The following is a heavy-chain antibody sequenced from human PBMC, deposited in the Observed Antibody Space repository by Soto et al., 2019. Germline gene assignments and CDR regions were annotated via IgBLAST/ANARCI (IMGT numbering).Heavy chain of an antibody. CDR3: AREGQLGY. CDR1: GCTFTNYG. CDR2: ISGYNGNT. V-gene: IGHV1-18*01. J-gene: IGHJ4*02. D-gene: IGHD1-1*01. Sequence: QVQLVQSGAEVKKPGASVKVSCKASGCTFTNYGFSWVRQAPGQGLEWMGWISGYNGNTYYAERLQGRVTMTTDTSTRTAYMELKSLRYDDTAVYYCAREGQLGYWGQGTPVTVSS.